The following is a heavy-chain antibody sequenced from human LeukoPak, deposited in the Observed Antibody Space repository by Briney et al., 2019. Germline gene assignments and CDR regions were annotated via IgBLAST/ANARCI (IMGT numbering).Heavy chain of an antibody. Sequence: PGGSLRLSCAASGFTFSSYWMHWVRQAPGKGLVWVSRINSDGSSTSYADSVKGRFTISRDNAKNTLYLQMNSLRAEDTAVYYCARAPLSSSWYNDYWGQGTLVTVSS. V-gene: IGHV3-74*01. J-gene: IGHJ4*02. CDR2: INSDGSST. CDR3: ARAPLSSSWYNDY. CDR1: GFTFSSYW. D-gene: IGHD6-13*01.